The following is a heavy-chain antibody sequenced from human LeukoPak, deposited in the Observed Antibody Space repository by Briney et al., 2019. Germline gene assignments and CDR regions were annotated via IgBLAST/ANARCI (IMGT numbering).Heavy chain of an antibody. V-gene: IGHV4-34*01. CDR2: INHSGGT. Sequence: SETLSLTCTVSGGSISSYYWSWIRQPPGKGLEWIGEINHSGGTNYNPSLKSRVTISVDTSKNQFSLKLSSVTAADTAVYYCARGRVGYPFDYWGQGTLVTVSS. D-gene: IGHD2-8*01. CDR3: ARGRVGYPFDY. J-gene: IGHJ4*02. CDR1: GGSISSYY.